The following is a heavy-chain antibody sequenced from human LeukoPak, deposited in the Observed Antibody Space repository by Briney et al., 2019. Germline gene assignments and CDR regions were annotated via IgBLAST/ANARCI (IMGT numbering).Heavy chain of an antibody. J-gene: IGHJ4*02. CDR1: GFTFSSYW. V-gene: IGHV3-7*01. CDR3: ARDYCGGPNCLNAQTLDS. CDR2: IKQDGSEK. Sequence: PGGSLRLSCAASGFTFSSYWMSWVRQAPGKGLEWVANIKQDGSEKYYVDSVKGRFTISRDNAKNSLYLQMNSLGVDDTALYYCARDYCGGPNCLNAQTLDSWGQGTLVTVSS. D-gene: IGHD2-21*01.